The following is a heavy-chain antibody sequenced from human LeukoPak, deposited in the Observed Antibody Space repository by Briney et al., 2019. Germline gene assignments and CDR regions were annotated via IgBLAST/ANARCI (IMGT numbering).Heavy chain of an antibody. CDR3: ARGGEAYNSAHDY. J-gene: IGHJ4*02. V-gene: IGHV1-69*05. D-gene: IGHD5-24*01. CDR2: IIPIFGTA. Sequence: ASVKVSCKASGGTFSSYAISWVRQAPGQGLEWMGGIIPIFGTANYAQNFQGRVTMTRDTSTSTVYMELSSLRSEDTATYYCARGGEAYNSAHDYWGQGTLVPSPQ. CDR1: GGTFSSYA.